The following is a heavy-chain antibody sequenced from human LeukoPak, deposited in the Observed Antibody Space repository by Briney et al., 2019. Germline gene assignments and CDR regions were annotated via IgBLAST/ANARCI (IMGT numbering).Heavy chain of an antibody. CDR1: GFTFSSYW. D-gene: IGHD3-10*02. V-gene: IGHV3-7*01. Sequence: PGGSLRLSCAASGFTFSSYWMSWVRQAPGKGLEWVANIKQDGSEKYCVDSVKGRFTISRDNAKNSRYLQMNSLRAEDTAVYYCARNRAVRGVSITPDAFDIWGQGTMVTVSS. J-gene: IGHJ3*02. CDR3: ARNRAVRGVSITPDAFDI. CDR2: IKQDGSEK.